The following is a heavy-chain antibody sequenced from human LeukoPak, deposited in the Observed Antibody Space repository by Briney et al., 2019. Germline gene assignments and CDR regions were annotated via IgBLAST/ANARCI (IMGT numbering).Heavy chain of an antibody. Sequence: GGSLRLSCAASGFTFSSYGMHWVRQAPGKGLEWVAFIRYDGSNKYYADSVKGRFTISRDNSKNTLYLQMNSLRAENTAVYYTTISGVANLEGVGDAFDIWGQGTMVTVSS. CDR3: TISGVANLEGVGDAFDI. V-gene: IGHV3-30*02. CDR1: GFTFSSYG. J-gene: IGHJ3*02. D-gene: IGHD3-3*01. CDR2: IRYDGSNK.